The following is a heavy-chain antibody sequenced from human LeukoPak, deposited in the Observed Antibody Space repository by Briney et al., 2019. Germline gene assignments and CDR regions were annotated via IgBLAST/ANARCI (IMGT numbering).Heavy chain of an antibody. Sequence: GGSLRLSCAASGFAFNNYAMTWVRLAPGKGLEWVSNINDNGGQRHYADSVKGRFTISRDNSKNTLFLQMDSLRAEDTAVYYCAKTQWKVGATDYFDYWGQGILVTVSS. CDR1: GFAFNNYA. CDR2: INDNGGQR. D-gene: IGHD1-26*01. J-gene: IGHJ4*02. V-gene: IGHV3-23*01. CDR3: AKTQWKVGATDYFDY.